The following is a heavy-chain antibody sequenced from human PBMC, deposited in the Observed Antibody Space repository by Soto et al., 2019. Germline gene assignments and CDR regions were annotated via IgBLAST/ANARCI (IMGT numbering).Heavy chain of an antibody. J-gene: IGHJ3*02. CDR1: GFTFSSYD. CDR3: AREGYKWNDGGDDAFDI. D-gene: IGHD1-20*01. Sequence: GGSLRLSCAASGFTFSSYDMHCVRQATGKGLEWVSAIGTAGDTYYPGSVKGRFTISRENAKNSLYLQMNSLRAEDTAVYYCAREGYKWNDGGDDAFDIWGQGTMVTVSS. CDR2: IGTAGDT. V-gene: IGHV3-13*01.